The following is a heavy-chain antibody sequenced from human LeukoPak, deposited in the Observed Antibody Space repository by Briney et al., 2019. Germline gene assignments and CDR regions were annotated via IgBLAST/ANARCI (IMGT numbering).Heavy chain of an antibody. V-gene: IGHV3-21*01. Sequence: GGSLRLSCAASGFTFSSYSMNWVRQAPGKRLEWVSSISSSSSYIYYADSVKGRFTISRDNAKNSLYLQMNSLRAEDTAVYYCARGPGQLLWFGELLSPDAFDIWGQGTMVTVSS. J-gene: IGHJ3*02. CDR3: ARGPGQLLWFGELLSPDAFDI. D-gene: IGHD3-10*01. CDR2: ISSSSSYI. CDR1: GFTFSSYS.